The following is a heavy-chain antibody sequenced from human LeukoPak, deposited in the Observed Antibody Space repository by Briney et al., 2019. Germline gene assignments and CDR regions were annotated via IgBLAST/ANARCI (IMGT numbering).Heavy chain of an antibody. V-gene: IGHV3-64*01. CDR3: ARDTGSTRDY. Sequence: GGSLRLSCAASGFTFSSYAMHWVRQAPGKGLEYVSAISSNGGSTYYANSVKGRFTISRDNSKNTLYLQMNSLRAEDTAVYYCARDTGSTRDYWGQGTLVTVSS. J-gene: IGHJ4*02. D-gene: IGHD5/OR15-5a*01. CDR1: GFTFSSYA. CDR2: ISSNGGST.